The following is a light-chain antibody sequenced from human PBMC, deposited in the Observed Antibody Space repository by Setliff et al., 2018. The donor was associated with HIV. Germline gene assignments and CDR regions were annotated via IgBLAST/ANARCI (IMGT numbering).Light chain of an antibody. CDR1: RNDVGRYDL. J-gene: IGLJ1*01. Sequence: QSALTQPASVSGSPGQSITISCSGTRNDVGRYDLVSWYQQYPGKAPKLMIYQATKRPSGVSNRFSGSKSGNTASLTISGLQAEDEADYYCCSNTGSNTYVFGSGTKGTV. CDR2: QAT. V-gene: IGLV2-23*01. CDR3: CSNTGSNTYV.